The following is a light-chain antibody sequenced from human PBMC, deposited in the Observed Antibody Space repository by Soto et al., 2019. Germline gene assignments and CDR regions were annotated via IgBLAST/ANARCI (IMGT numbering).Light chain of an antibody. CDR3: IQYSRSPYT. Sequence: DIQMTQSPSTLSASVGDRVIITCRASQSVSSWLAWYQQKPGKAPKLLLYAASTLFAAVPSRFTGSGSGTEFTLTIKSLQPDDLATYYCIQYSRSPYTFGQGTKLEIK. V-gene: IGKV1-5*01. CDR2: AAS. CDR1: QSVSSW. J-gene: IGKJ2*01.